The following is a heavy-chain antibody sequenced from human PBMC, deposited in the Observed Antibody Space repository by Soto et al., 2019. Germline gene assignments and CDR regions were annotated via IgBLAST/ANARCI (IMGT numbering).Heavy chain of an antibody. J-gene: IGHJ4*02. V-gene: IGHV3-30*03. Sequence: GGSLRLSCAASGFTFSSYGMHWVRQAPGKGLEWVAVISYDGSNKYYADSVKGRFTISRDNSKNTLYLQMNSLRAEDTAVYYCATADSSSWSFDYWGQGTLVTVSS. CDR2: ISYDGSNK. D-gene: IGHD6-13*01. CDR3: ATADSSSWSFDY. CDR1: GFTFSSYG.